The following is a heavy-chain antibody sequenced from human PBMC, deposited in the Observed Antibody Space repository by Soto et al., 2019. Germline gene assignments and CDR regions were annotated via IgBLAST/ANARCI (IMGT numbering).Heavy chain of an antibody. CDR1: GFTFSSYG. D-gene: IGHD3-10*01. Sequence: GGSLRLSCAASGFTFSSYGMHWVRQAPGKGLEWVAVIWYDGSNKYYADSVKGRFTISRDNSKNTLYLQMNSLRAEDTAVYYCARTGQYYYGSGSPLHYYGMDVWGQGTTVTVSS. CDR3: ARTGQYYYGSGSPLHYYGMDV. CDR2: IWYDGSNK. V-gene: IGHV3-33*01. J-gene: IGHJ6*02.